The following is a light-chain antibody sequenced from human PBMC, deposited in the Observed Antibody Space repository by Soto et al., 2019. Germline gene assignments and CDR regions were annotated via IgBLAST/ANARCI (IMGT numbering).Light chain of an antibody. CDR3: QQYGTKVS. CDR1: QSLSSSY. Sequence: ESVLTQSPSSLSLSPGESATLSCRASQSLSSSYLAWYQQKAGQPPRLLMFRSSDRAAGVPDRFSGSASGTEFTLTISSLEPEDFAVYHCQQYGTKVSFGPGTKVDIK. V-gene: IGKV3-20*01. CDR2: RSS. J-gene: IGKJ3*01.